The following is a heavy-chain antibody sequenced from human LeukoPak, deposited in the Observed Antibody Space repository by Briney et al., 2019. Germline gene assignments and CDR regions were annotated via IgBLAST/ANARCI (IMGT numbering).Heavy chain of an antibody. J-gene: IGHJ5*02. CDR3: AKNDYGDYGWFDP. CDR2: IYYSGST. CDR1: GGSISSYY. Sequence: SETLSLTCTVSGGSISSYYWSWIRQPPGKGLEWIGYIYYSGSTNYNPSLKSRVTISVDTSKNQCSLKLSSVTAADTAVYYCAKNDYGDYGWFDPWGQGTLVTVSS. D-gene: IGHD4-17*01. V-gene: IGHV4-59*08.